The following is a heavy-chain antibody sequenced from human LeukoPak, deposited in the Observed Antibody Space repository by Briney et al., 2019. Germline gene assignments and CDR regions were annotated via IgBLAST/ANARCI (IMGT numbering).Heavy chain of an antibody. D-gene: IGHD3-10*01. Sequence: SETLSLTCTVSGYSISSGYYWGWIRQPPGKGLEWIGSIYHSGSTYYNPSLKSRVTISVDTSKNQFSLKLSSVTAADTAVYYCARQTAMVRGVIGYWGQGTLVTVSS. V-gene: IGHV4-38-2*02. J-gene: IGHJ4*02. CDR3: ARQTAMVRGVIGY. CDR1: GYSISSGYY. CDR2: IYHSGST.